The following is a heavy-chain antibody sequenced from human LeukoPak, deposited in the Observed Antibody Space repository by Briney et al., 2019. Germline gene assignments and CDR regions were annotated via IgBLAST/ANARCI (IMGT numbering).Heavy chain of an antibody. CDR3: ARDGGSDAFDI. D-gene: IGHD3-16*01. V-gene: IGHV3-21*01. CDR1: GFTFSIYT. CDR2: ISSSGSYI. J-gene: IGHJ3*02. Sequence: PGGSLRLSCAASGFTFSIYTINWVRQAPGKGLEWVSSISSSGSYINYADSVEGRFTISRDNAKNSLYLQMNSLRAGDTAVYYCARDGGSDAFDIWGQGTMVTVSS.